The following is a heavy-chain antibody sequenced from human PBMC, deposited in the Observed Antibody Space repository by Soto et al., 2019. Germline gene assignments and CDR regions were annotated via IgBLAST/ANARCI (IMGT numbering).Heavy chain of an antibody. V-gene: IGHV1-69*01. Sequence: QVQLVQSGAEVQKPGSSVKVSCKASGGTFSSYAISWVRQAPGQGLEWMGGIIPIFGTANYAQKFQGRVTITADESTSTAYMELSSLRSEDTAVYYCARALYSSSAISYYYYGMDVWGQGTTVTVSS. D-gene: IGHD6-6*01. J-gene: IGHJ6*02. CDR2: IIPIFGTA. CDR1: GGTFSSYA. CDR3: ARALYSSSAISYYYYGMDV.